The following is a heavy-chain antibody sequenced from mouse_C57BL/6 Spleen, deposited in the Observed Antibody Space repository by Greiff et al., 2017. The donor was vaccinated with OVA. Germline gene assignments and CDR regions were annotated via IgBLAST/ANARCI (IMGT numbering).Heavy chain of an antibody. CDR3: TRVDGYYYAMDY. V-gene: IGHV1-5*01. CDR1: GYTFTSYW. J-gene: IGHJ4*01. CDR2: IYPGNSDT. D-gene: IGHD2-3*01. Sequence: EVQLQQSGTVLARPGASVKMSCKTSGYTFTSYWMHWVQQRPGQGLEWIGAIYPGNSDTSYNQKFKGKAKLTAVTSASTAYMELSSLTNEDSAVYYCTRVDGYYYAMDYWGQGTSVTVSS.